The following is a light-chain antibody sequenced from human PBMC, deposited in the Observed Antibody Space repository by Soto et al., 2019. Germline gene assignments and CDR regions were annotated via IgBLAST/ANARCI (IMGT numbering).Light chain of an antibody. CDR2: DNN. CDR1: SSNIGAGYD. J-gene: IGLJ2*01. Sequence: QSVLTQPPSVSGAPGQRVTISCTGSSSNIGAGYDVHWYQQLPGTAPKLLIYDNNNRPSGVPDRFSGSKSGTSASLAITGLQAEDEADYYCQSFDSGLSAFVFGGGTKLTVL. V-gene: IGLV1-40*01. CDR3: QSFDSGLSAFV.